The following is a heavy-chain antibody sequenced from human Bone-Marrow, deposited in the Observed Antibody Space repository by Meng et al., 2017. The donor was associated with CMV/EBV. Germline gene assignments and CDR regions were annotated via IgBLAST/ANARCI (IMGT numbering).Heavy chain of an antibody. J-gene: IGHJ1*01. CDR3: ARDTGEMNYCSSTSCYLY. V-gene: IGHV4-39*07. Sequence: GSLRLSCTVSGGSISSSSYYWGWIRQPPGKGLEWIGSIYYSGSTYYNPSLKSRVTISVDTSKNQFSLKLSSVTAADTAVYYCARDTGEMNYCSSTSCYLYWGQGTLVTVSS. CDR1: GGSISSSSYY. D-gene: IGHD2-2*01. CDR2: IYYSGST.